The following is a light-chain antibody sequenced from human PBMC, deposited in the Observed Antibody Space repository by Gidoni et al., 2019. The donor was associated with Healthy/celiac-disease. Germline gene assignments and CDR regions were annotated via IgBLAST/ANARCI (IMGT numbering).Light chain of an antibody. J-gene: IGKJ4*01. CDR2: AAS. V-gene: IGKV1-39*01. CDR1: QSISSY. CDR3: QQSYSTLFLT. Sequence: DIQMTQSPSSLSASVGDRVTITCRASQSISSYLNWYQQKPGKAPKLLIYAASSLQSGVPSRFSGSGSGTDFTLTISSLQPEDFATYYCQQSYSTLFLTFXGXTKVXIK.